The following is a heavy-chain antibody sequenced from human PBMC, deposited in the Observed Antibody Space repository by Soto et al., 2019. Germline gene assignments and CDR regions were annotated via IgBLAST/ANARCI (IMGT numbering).Heavy chain of an antibody. V-gene: IGHV3-9*01. CDR1: GFTFDDYA. Sequence: EVQLVESGGGLVQPGRSLRLSCAASGFTFDDYAMHWVRQAPGKGLEWVSGISWNSGSIGYADSVKGRFTISRDNAKNSLYLQMNSLRAEDTALYYCAKDTVGATATIFDYWGQGTLVTVSS. J-gene: IGHJ4*02. CDR2: ISWNSGSI. D-gene: IGHD1-26*01. CDR3: AKDTVGATATIFDY.